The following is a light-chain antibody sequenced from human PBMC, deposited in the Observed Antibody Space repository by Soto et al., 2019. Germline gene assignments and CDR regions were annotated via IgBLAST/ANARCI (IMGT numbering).Light chain of an antibody. J-gene: IGKJ1*01. CDR3: QKYNSDPQT. V-gene: IGKV1-27*01. Sequence: DIQMTQSPSSLSASVGDRVTITCRASQSISSYLNCYQQTQGKAPKILIYAASTLQSGVPSRFSGSGSGTDFTLPLSRLQPEDVSTYYCQKYNSDPQTFGQGTKVDIK. CDR2: AAS. CDR1: QSISSY.